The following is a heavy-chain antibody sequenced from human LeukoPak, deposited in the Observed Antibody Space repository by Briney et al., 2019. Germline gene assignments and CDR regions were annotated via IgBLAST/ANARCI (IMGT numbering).Heavy chain of an antibody. CDR3: ARDYGDYGMDV. CDR1: GGTFSSYA. V-gene: IGHV1-69*04. Sequence: VASVKVSCKASGGTFSSYAISWVRQAPGQGLEWMGRIIPILGIANYAQKFQGRVTITADKSTSTAYMELSSLRSEDTAVYYCARDYGDYGMDVWGQGTTVTVSS. CDR2: IIPILGIA. J-gene: IGHJ6*02. D-gene: IGHD4-17*01.